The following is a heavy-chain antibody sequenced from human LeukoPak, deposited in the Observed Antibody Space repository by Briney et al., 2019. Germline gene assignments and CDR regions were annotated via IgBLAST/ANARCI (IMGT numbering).Heavy chain of an antibody. Sequence: PGRSLRLSCAASGFSFSSFAMHWVRQAPGKGLEWVAVISHHGSNKYSADSVKGRFTVSRDNSKNTLYLQMDSLRAEDTAVYYCARKYCSGGSCSVDYWGQGTLVIVSS. CDR2: ISHHGSNK. CDR1: GFSFSSFA. CDR3: ARKYCSGGSCSVDY. D-gene: IGHD2-15*01. V-gene: IGHV3-30-3*01. J-gene: IGHJ4*02.